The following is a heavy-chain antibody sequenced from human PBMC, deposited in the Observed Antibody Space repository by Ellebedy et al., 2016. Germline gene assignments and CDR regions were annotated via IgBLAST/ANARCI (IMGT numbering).Heavy chain of an antibody. CDR2: ITSASNYI. V-gene: IGHV3-21*01. Sequence: GGSLRLSCEASRFSFSSYSMIWVRQAPGKGLEWVAYITSASNYISYADSVRGRFTISRDNAKKSLFLQMNSLRAEDTAVYYCAKDVPPSDYWGQGTLVTVSS. CDR3: AKDVPPSDY. CDR1: RFSFSSYS. J-gene: IGHJ4*02.